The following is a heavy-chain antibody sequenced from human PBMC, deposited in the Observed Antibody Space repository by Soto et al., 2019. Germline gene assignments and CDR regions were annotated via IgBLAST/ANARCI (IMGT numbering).Heavy chain of an antibody. D-gene: IGHD6-25*01. V-gene: IGHV1-46*03. CDR2: INPSGGST. Sequence: GASVKVSCKASGYTFTSYYMHWVRQAPGQGLEWMGIINPSGGSTSYAQKFQGRATTTRDTSTSTAYMELSSLRSEDTAVYYCARDQAAHDYGDYWGQGTLVTVSS. CDR3: ARDQAAHDYGDY. J-gene: IGHJ4*02. CDR1: GYTFTSYY.